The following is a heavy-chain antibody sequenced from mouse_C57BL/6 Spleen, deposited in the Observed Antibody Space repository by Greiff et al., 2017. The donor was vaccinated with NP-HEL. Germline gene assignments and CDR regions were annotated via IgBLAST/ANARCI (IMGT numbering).Heavy chain of an antibody. CDR2: ISSGSSTI. D-gene: IGHD2-10*02. Sequence: EVKLVESGGGLVKPGGSLKLSCAASGFTFSDYGMHWVRQAPEKGLEWVAYISSGSSTIYYADTVKGRFTISRDNAKNTLFLQMTSLRSEDTAMYYCARLGRYGKSLDAMDYWGQGTSVTVSS. J-gene: IGHJ4*01. V-gene: IGHV5-17*01. CDR1: GFTFSDYG. CDR3: ARLGRYGKSLDAMDY.